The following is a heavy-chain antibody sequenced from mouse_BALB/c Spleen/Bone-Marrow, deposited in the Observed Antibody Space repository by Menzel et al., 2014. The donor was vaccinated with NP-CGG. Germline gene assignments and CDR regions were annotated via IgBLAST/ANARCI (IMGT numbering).Heavy chain of an antibody. CDR1: GSSFSSYW. V-gene: IGHV1-74*01. Sequence: QVQLRHSRAAWVISGASVKLSRKASGSSFSSYWMTWGKQRPFQGLGGIGMNHHSDSESRLNQEFRAKSTLTVDKSSSTAYMQLSSPTSEDSAVYYCTRYELTTRAFAYWGQGTLVTVCA. J-gene: IGHJ3*01. CDR2: NHHSDSES. D-gene: IGHD3-3*01. CDR3: TRYELTTRAFAY.